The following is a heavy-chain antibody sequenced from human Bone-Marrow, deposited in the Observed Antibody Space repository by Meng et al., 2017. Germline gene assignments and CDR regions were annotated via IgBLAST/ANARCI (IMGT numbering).Heavy chain of an antibody. CDR3: ARHDSGYSYGYNYYYGMDV. D-gene: IGHD5-18*01. CDR2: INSDGTTT. V-gene: IGHV3-74*01. Sequence: GESLKISCAASGFTFSSYWMYWVRQAPGKGLVWISRINSDGTTTTYADSVKGRFTISRDNSKNTLYLQMNSLRAEDTAVYYCARHDSGYSYGYNYYYGMDVWGQGTTVTVSS. J-gene: IGHJ6*02. CDR1: GFTFSSYW.